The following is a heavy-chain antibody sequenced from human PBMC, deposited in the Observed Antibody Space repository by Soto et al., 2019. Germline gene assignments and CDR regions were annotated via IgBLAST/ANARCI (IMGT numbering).Heavy chain of an antibody. CDR3: ARGATVTQYAY. CDR1: GVSVSSGWFY. J-gene: IGHJ4*02. CDR2: GSNSGTT. Sequence: QVQLQESGPGLVKPSETLSLTCSVSGVSVSSGWFYWAWIRQPPGKGLEWIGFGSNSGTTNYKPSLKSRVTISVDTSSSQISLKVNSLTAADTAVYYCARGATVTQYAYWGQGTQVTVSS. V-gene: IGHV4-61*01. D-gene: IGHD4-17*01.